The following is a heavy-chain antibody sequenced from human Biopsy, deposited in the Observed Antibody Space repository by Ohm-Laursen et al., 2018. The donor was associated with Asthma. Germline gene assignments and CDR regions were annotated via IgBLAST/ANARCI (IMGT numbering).Heavy chain of an antibody. V-gene: IGHV3-48*03. Sequence: GSLRLSCAASGFIFSNYALHWVRQAPGKGLAWVSSISSSGSTTYPAESVKGRFTISRDNAQKSLFLQMGSLRAEDTAIYYCARVFESSEWGPFYHFGLDVWGQGTTVAVSS. J-gene: IGHJ6*02. D-gene: IGHD6-25*01. CDR2: ISSSGSTT. CDR1: GFIFSNYA. CDR3: ARVFESSEWGPFYHFGLDV.